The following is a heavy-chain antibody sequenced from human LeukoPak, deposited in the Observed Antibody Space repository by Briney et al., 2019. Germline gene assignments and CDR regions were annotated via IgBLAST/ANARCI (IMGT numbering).Heavy chain of an antibody. D-gene: IGHD1-14*01. CDR3: AKAVNPWEYYFDY. CDR1: GFTFSSYA. V-gene: IGHV3-23*01. CDR2: ISGSGGSA. Sequence: GGSLRLSCAASGFTFSSYAMSRVRQAPGKGLEWVSAISGSGGSAYYADSVKGRFTISRDNSKNTLYLQMNSLRAEDTAVYYCAKAVNPWEYYFDYWGQGTLVTVSS. J-gene: IGHJ4*02.